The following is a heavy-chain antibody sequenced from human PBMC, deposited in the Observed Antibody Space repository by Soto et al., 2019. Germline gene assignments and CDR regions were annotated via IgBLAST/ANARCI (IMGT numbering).Heavy chain of an antibody. J-gene: IGHJ6*03. D-gene: IGHD3-9*01. CDR3: ARDRDDILTGSTLDV. CDR1: GYTFTSYG. Sequence: ASVKVSCKASGYTFTSYGISWVRQAPGQGLEWMGWISAYNGNTNYAQKLQGRVTMTTDTSTSTAYMELRSLRSDDTAVYYCARDRDDILTGSTLDVWGKGTTVTVS. V-gene: IGHV1-18*01. CDR2: ISAYNGNT.